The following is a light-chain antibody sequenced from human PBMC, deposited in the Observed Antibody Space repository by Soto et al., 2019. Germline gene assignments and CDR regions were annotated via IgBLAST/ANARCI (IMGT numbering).Light chain of an antibody. V-gene: IGKV3-15*01. CDR2: GAS. J-gene: IGKJ1*01. CDR1: QSVSSY. Sequence: EIVLTPSPATLSLSPGERATISCRASQSVSSYLAWYQQKPGQAPRLLSYGASTRATGMPARFSGSGSGKEFTLTISSLKSEDFEVYYCQQYNNWPRTFGQGTKVDIK. CDR3: QQYNNWPRT.